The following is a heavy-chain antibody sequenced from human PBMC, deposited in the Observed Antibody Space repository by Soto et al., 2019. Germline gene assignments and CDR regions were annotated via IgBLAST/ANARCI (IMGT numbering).Heavy chain of an antibody. CDR1: GYTFTGYY. CDR3: ARDYYECSASYGLEI. J-gene: IGHJ3*01. CDR2: INPNSGGA. V-gene: IGHV1-2*04. Sequence: QVHLVQSGAEVVKPGASVKVSCKASGYTFTGYYIHWVRQAPGQGLEWMGWINPNSGGANIAQKLQGWDIMTRDTSISTADMELTRLRSNDTAVYYCARDYYECSASYGLEIWGQGTKVTVAA. D-gene: IGHD3-16*01.